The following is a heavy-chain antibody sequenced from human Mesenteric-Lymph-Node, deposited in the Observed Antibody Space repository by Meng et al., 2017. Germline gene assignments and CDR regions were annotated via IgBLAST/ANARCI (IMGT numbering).Heavy chain of an antibody. D-gene: IGHD3-10*01. CDR1: GGSISSSIYY. CDR2: IYTSGST. Sequence: SETLSLTCTVSGGSISSSIYYWSWIRQPAGKGLEWIGHIYTSGSTNYNPSLKSRVTISVDPSKNQFSLRLTSVTAAGTAVYYCARVYGSGRYYYGMDVWGQGTTVTVSS. J-gene: IGHJ6*02. V-gene: IGHV4-61*09. CDR3: ARVYGSGRYYYGMDV.